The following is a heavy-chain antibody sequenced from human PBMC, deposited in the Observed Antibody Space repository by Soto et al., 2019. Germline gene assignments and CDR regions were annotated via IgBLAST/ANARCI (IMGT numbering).Heavy chain of an antibody. J-gene: IGHJ4*01. Sequence: ESGGGLVQPGGSLRLSCTASGFTFSSYAMSWVRQAPGKELEWVSTISGNSGKTNYAESVKGRFSISRDNSKNTVHLQLDSLRAEDTAVYFCANLGFVLMELYYFHQWGHGTLVTVSS. CDR1: GFTFSSYA. CDR3: ANLGFVLMELYYFHQ. D-gene: IGHD2-8*01. CDR2: ISGNSGKT. V-gene: IGHV3-23*01.